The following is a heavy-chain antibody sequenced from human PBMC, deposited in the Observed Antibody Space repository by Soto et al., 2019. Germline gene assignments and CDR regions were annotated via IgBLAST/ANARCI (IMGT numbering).Heavy chain of an antibody. V-gene: IGHV3-30*18. J-gene: IGHJ6*02. CDR1: GFTFSSYG. Sequence: GGSLRLSCAASGFTFSSYGMHWVRQAPGKGLEWVAVISYDGSNKYYADSVKGRFTISRDNSKNTLYLQMNSLRAEDTAVYYCAKGVGEMATIYYYGMDVWGQGTTVTVSS. D-gene: IGHD5-12*01. CDR2: ISYDGSNK. CDR3: AKGVGEMATIYYYGMDV.